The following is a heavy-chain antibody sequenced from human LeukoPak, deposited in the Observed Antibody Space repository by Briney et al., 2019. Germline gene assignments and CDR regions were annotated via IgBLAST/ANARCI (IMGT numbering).Heavy chain of an antibody. V-gene: IGHV3-64*01. CDR2: ISTNGGST. CDR3: ARVLHYAGFDY. J-gene: IGHJ4*02. D-gene: IGHD4-17*01. Sequence: GGSLRLSCAASGFTFTSYTIYWVRQAPGKGLEYVSSISTNGGSTYYANSVKGRFTISRDNSKTTLYLQMGSLRPDDMAVYYCARVLHYAGFDYWGQGALVTVSS. CDR1: GFTFTSYT.